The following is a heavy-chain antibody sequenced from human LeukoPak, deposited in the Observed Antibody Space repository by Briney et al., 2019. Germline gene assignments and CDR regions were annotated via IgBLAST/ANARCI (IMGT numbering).Heavy chain of an antibody. CDR2: IYYSGST. CDR1: GGSISNYY. Sequence: SETLSLTCTVSGGSISNYYCSWIRQPPAKGLQWIGCIYYSGSTNYSPSLKSRLTISVDTSKNQFSLKLSSLTAAGTAVYYCARHRPYSRSSSPFDYWGQGTQVTVSS. J-gene: IGHJ4*02. CDR3: ARHRPYSRSSSPFDY. D-gene: IGHD6-13*01. V-gene: IGHV4-59*08.